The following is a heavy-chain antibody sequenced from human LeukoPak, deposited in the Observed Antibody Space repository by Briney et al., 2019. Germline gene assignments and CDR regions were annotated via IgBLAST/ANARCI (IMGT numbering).Heavy chain of an antibody. V-gene: IGHV4-34*01. CDR3: ARARRFSAGCQLPFRRWFDP. J-gene: IGHJ5*02. CDR1: GGSFSGYY. Sequence: TSETLSLTCAVYGGSFSGYYWSWIRQPPGKGLEWIGEINHSGSTNYNPSLKSRVTISVDTSKNQFSLKLSSVTAADTAVYYCARARRFSAGCQLPFRRWFDPWGQGTLVTVSS. D-gene: IGHD2-2*01. CDR2: INHSGST.